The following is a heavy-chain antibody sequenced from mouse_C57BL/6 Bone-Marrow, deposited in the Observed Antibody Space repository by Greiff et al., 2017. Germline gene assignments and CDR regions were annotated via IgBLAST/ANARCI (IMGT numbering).Heavy chain of an antibody. D-gene: IGHD2-4*01. CDR2: INPSSGYT. CDR3: ARDGLRAGFAC. J-gene: IGHJ3*01. V-gene: IGHV1-7*01. Sequence: QVQLQQSGAELAKPGASVKLSCKASGYTFTSYWMHWVKQRPGQGLEWIGYINPSSGYTKYTQKFKDKATLTADKSSSTAYMQLSSLTYEDSAVYCCARDGLRAGFACWGQGTLVTVSA. CDR1: GYTFTSYW.